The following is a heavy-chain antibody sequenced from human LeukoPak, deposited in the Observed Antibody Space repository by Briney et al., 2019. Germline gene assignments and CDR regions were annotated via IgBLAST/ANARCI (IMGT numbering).Heavy chain of an antibody. CDR3: AKDEYEQQLAHDAFDI. D-gene: IGHD6-13*01. CDR2: ISGSGGST. V-gene: IGHV3-23*01. J-gene: IGHJ3*02. Sequence: GGSLRLSCAASGLTFSSYAMSWVRQAPGKGLEWVSAISGSGGSTYYADSVKGRFTISRDNSKNTLYLQMNSLRAEDTAVYYCAKDEYEQQLAHDAFDIWGQGTMVTASS. CDR1: GLTFSSYA.